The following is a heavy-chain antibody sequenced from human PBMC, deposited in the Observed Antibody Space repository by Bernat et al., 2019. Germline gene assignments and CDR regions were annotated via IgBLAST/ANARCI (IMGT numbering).Heavy chain of an antibody. J-gene: IGHJ6*02. V-gene: IGHV4-59*01. D-gene: IGHD3-3*01. Sequence: QVQLQESGPGLVKPSETLSLTCTVSGGSISSYYWSWIRQPPGKGLEWIGYIYYSGSTNYNPSLKSRVTISVDTSKNQFSLKLSSVTAADTAVYYCARGAGGGVEWLPYYYYYGMDVWGQGTTVTVSS. CDR1: GGSISSYY. CDR3: ARGAGGGVEWLPYYYYYGMDV. CDR2: IYYSGST.